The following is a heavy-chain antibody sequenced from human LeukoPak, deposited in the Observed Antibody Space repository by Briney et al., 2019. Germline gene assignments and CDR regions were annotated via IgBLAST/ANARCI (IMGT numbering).Heavy chain of an antibody. CDR2: VTPSGDPT. CDR3: AKDSGRIQFID. V-gene: IGHV3-23*01. CDR1: GFTFSTHG. Sequence: GGTLRLSCAGSGFTFSTHGMNWVRQAPGKGLEWVSGVTPSGDPTYYADSVKGRFIISRDNSKNTMYLQMNSLRAEDTGVYYCAKDSGRIQFIDWGQGTPVTVSS. D-gene: IGHD5-18*01. J-gene: IGHJ4*02.